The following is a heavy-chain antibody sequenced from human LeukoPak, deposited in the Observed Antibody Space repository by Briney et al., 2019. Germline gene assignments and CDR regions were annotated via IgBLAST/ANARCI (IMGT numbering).Heavy chain of an antibody. Sequence: GGSLRLSCAASGFTFSSYEMNWVRQAPGKGLEWVSYISSSGSTIYYADSVKGRFTISRDNAKNSLYLQMNSLRAEDTAVYYCVRERGYSSSWYVFWGQGTLVTVSS. V-gene: IGHV3-48*03. J-gene: IGHJ4*02. CDR2: ISSSGSTI. CDR3: VRERGYSSSWYVF. D-gene: IGHD6-13*01. CDR1: GFTFSSYE.